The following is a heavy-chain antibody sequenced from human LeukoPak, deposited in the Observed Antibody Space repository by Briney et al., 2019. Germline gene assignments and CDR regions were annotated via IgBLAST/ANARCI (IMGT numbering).Heavy chain of an antibody. CDR1: GGSLSIRNG. V-gene: IGHV4-4*02. CDR3: ARERGGALTSYYRGSRFDP. J-gene: IGHJ5*02. CDR2: LYCSGST. Sequence: PSGPLSLTCGVSGGSLSIRNGRGWVRHSPGTGLGWIGELYCSGSTNYNPSVRRRVTISVDKSKNQFSQKLSYVTDADTAVYFCARERGGALTSYYRGSRFDPWGQGALVTVSS. D-gene: IGHD3-9*01.